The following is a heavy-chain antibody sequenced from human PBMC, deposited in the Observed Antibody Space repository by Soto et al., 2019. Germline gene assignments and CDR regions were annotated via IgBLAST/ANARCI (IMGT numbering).Heavy chain of an antibody. J-gene: IGHJ4*02. CDR3: TTERGYSSSFTFDY. D-gene: IGHD6-6*01. CDR1: GYTFTIYA. V-gene: IGHV1-3*01. Sequence: ASVKVSCKASGYTFTIYAMHWVRQAPGQRLEWMGWINAGNGNTKYSQKFQGRFTISRDDSKNTLYLHMNSLKTDDTAVFYCTTERGYSSSFTFDYWGQGALVTVSS. CDR2: INAGNGNT.